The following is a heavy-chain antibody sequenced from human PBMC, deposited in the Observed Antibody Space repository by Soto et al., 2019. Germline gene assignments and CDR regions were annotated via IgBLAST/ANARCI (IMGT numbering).Heavy chain of an antibody. Sequence: GGSVGLSCEASGFTFKSYAMIWVRQAPGKGLEWVSAVSGTSGNTYYADSVRGRFTISRDNSKDTVYLQMNNLRAEDTAIYYCAKSVVVVRGGYYMDVWGKGTTVTVSS. D-gene: IGHD2-15*01. CDR2: VSGTSGNT. CDR1: GFTFKSYA. V-gene: IGHV3-23*01. CDR3: AKSVVVVRGGYYMDV. J-gene: IGHJ6*03.